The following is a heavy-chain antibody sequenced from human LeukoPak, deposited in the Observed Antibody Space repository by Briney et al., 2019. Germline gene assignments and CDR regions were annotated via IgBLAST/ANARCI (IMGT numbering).Heavy chain of an antibody. J-gene: IGHJ3*02. CDR1: RFSFSTYP. V-gene: IGHV3-23*01. CDR3: AKSLFTSATGTGRAFHI. D-gene: IGHD1-1*01. CDR2: ISASGDAT. Sequence: GGSLRLSCAASRFSFSTYPMGWVRQAPGKGLEWVSGISASGDATFHADPVKGRFTISRDNSKNTLYLQMTSLRAEDTAEYYCAKSLFTSATGTGRAFHIWGQGTMVTVSS.